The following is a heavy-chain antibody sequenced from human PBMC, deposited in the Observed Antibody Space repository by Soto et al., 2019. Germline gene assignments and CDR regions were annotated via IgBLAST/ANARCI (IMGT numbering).Heavy chain of an antibody. V-gene: IGHV3-9*01. CDR2: ISWNSDSI. D-gene: IGHD2-2*01. CDR1: GFTFGDYA. J-gene: IGHJ4*02. CDR3: AKGQYPLGYLDY. Sequence: LRLSCAASGFTFGDYAMNWVRQAPGKGLEWVSGISWNSDSIGYVDSVQGRFTIARDNAKNSLYLQLNSLRPEDTALYYCAKGQYPLGYLDYWGQGTLVTVSS.